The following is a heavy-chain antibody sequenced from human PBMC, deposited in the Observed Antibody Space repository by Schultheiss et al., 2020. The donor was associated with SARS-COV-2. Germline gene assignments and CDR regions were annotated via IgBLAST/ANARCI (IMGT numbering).Heavy chain of an antibody. J-gene: IGHJ5*02. CDR2: INPSGGST. CDR3: ATGPPLNRGWFDP. D-gene: IGHD2/OR15-2a*01. V-gene: IGHV1-46*01. CDR1: GYTFTSYY. Sequence: ASVKVSCKASGYTFTSYYMHWVRQAPGQGLEWMGIINPSGGSTSYAQKFQGRVTMTEDTSTDTAYMELSSLRSEDTAVYYCATGPPLNRGWFDPWGQGTLVTVSS.